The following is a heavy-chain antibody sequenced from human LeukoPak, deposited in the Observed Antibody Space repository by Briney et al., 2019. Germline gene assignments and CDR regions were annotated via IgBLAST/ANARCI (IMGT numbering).Heavy chain of an antibody. V-gene: IGHV4-39*07. CDR3: ARDGLWIQNAFDI. J-gene: IGHJ3*02. D-gene: IGHD5-18*01. CDR2: IYHSGST. Sequence: PSETLSLTCTVSGGSISNSSYFWGWIRQPPGRGLEWIGSIYHSGSTYYNSSLKSRVTISVDTSKNQFSLKLSSVTAADTAVYYCARDGLWIQNAFDIWSQGTMVTVSS. CDR1: GGSISNSSYF.